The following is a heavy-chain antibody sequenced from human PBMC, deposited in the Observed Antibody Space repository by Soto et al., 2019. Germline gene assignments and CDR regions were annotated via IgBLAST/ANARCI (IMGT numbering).Heavy chain of an antibody. CDR1: GFSFSSNY. J-gene: IGHJ5*02. CDR2: HYSGGST. V-gene: IGHV3-53*01. CDR3: ARHRRTSGTVGATSPLDP. D-gene: IGHD1-26*01. Sequence: PXESLRLSCAIPGFSFSSNYQSWVRQAPGKGLEWVSVHYSGGSTYYADSVHGRFTISRDKSNNTLYLQMRRVRAEDTAVYFCARHRRTSGTVGATSPLDPWGQGTQVTVSS.